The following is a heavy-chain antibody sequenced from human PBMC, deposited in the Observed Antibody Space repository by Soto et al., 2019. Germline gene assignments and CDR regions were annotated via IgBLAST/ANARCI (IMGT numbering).Heavy chain of an antibody. CDR1: GGSFSGYY. D-gene: IGHD6-13*01. J-gene: IGHJ6*02. CDR3: ARRQLGRYYGMDV. V-gene: IGHV4-34*01. CDR2: INHSGST. Sequence: NPSETLSLTCAVYGGSFSGYYWSWIRQPPGKGLEWIGEINHSGSTNYNPSLKSRVTISVDTSKNQFSLKLSSVTAADTAVYYCARRQLGRYYGMDVWGQGTTVTVSS.